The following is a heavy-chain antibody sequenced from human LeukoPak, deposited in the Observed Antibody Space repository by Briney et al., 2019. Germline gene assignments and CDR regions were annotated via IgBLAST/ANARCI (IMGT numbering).Heavy chain of an antibody. CDR2: IYDSGST. Sequence: SETLSLTCTVSGGSISSSSYYWGWIRQPPGKGLEWIGSIYDSGSTYYNPSLKSRVTISVDTSKNQFSLKLSSVTAADTAVYYCARLGQLPLFALRLYNWFDPWGQGTLVTVSS. D-gene: IGHD1-1*01. J-gene: IGHJ5*02. CDR3: ARLGQLPLFALRLYNWFDP. V-gene: IGHV4-39*01. CDR1: GGSISSSSYY.